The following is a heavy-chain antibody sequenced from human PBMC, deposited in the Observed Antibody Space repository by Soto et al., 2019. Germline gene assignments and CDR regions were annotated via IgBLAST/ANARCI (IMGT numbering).Heavy chain of an antibody. J-gene: IGHJ5*02. D-gene: IGHD2-2*01. V-gene: IGHV3-30*18. CDR2: ISSGGRSK. Sequence: GGSLRLSCAASGFTFSGYGMHGVRQAPGKGPEWLAVISSGGRSKYFVDSVKGRFTISRDNSKNTLYLQMNSLRAEDTAVYYCAKEKISTSCCNWFDPWGQGTLVTVSS. CDR1: GFTFSGYG. CDR3: AKEKISTSCCNWFDP.